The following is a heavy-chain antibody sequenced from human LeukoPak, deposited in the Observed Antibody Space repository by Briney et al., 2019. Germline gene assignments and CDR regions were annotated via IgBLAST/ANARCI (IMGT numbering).Heavy chain of an antibody. Sequence: RPGGSLRLSCAASGFTFSSYAMSWVRQAPGKGLEWVSAISGSGGSTYYADSVKGRFTISRDNSKNTLYLQMNSLRAEDTAVYYCAKGGYCSSTSCYTDYWGQGTLVTVSS. CDR3: AKGGYCSSTSCYTDY. J-gene: IGHJ4*02. CDR2: ISGSGGST. D-gene: IGHD2-2*02. CDR1: GFTFSSYA. V-gene: IGHV3-23*01.